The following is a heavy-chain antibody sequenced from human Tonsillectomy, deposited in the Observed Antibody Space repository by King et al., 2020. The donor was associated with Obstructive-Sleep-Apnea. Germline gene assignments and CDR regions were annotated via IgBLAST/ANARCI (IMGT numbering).Heavy chain of an antibody. CDR3: ARDKYYYDSSGTTYYFDY. Sequence: QLQESGPGLVKPSETLSLTCTVSGGSISSYYWSWIRQPPGKGLEWIGYIYYSGSTNYNPSLKSRVTISVDTSKNQFSLKLSSVTAADTAVYYCARDKYYYDSSGTTYYFDYWGQGTLVTVSS. CDR1: GGSISSYY. V-gene: IGHV4-59*01. CDR2: IYYSGST. J-gene: IGHJ4*02. D-gene: IGHD3-22*01.